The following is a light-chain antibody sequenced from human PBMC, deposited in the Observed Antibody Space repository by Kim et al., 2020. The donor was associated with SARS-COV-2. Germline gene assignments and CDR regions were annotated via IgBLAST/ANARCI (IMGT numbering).Light chain of an antibody. V-gene: IGLV1-44*01. Sequence: QSVLTQPPSASGTPGQRVTISCSGSSSNIGSNNVVWYQQFPGAAPNVLIHSNNQRPSGIPDRFSGSRSGTSASLAISGPQSGDEADYYCAVWDDSLKQGVFGGGTQLTVL. J-gene: IGLJ3*02. CDR2: SNN. CDR1: SSNIGSNN. CDR3: AVWDDSLKQGV.